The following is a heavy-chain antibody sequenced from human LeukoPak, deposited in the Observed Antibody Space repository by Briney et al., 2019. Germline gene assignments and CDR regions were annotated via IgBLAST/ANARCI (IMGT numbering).Heavy chain of an antibody. J-gene: IGHJ3*02. CDR3: ARDTSGYSGYDALDI. D-gene: IGHD5-12*01. V-gene: IGHV3-23*03. Sequence: PGGSLRLSCAASGFTFSNYAMSWVRQAPGKGLEWVSVIYSGGSTYYADSVKGRFTISRDNSKNSLYLQMDGLRAEDTAVYYCARDTSGYSGYDALDIWGQGTMVTVSS. CDR1: GFTFSNYA. CDR2: IYSGGST.